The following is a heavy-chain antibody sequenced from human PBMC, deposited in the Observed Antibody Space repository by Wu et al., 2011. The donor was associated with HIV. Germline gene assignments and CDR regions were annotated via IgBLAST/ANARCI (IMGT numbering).Heavy chain of an antibody. CDR3: AREVRDICPPGRAMDV. J-gene: IGHJ6*02. CDR2: IIPIFGTT. V-gene: IGHV1-69*06. CDR1: GGTFSSYA. D-gene: IGHD2-15*01. Sequence: QVQLVQSGAEVEKPGSSVKVSCKASGGTFSSYAISWVRQAPGQGLEWMGGIIPIFGTTKYAQKFQGRVTITADKSTDTAYMELSSLRSEDTAVYYCAREVRDICPPGRAMDVWGQGTTVTVSS.